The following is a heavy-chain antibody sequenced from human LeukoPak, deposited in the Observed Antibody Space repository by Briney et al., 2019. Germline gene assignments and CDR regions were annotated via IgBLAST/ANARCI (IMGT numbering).Heavy chain of an antibody. CDR3: AKDFRVAMAPAYFDY. Sequence: GGSLRLSCAASGFTFSNYGMHWVREAPGKGLEWGAFIRYEGSNKYYADSVKGRFTISRDNSRNTLYLQMNSLRAEDTAVYYCAKDFRVAMAPAYFDYWGQGTLVTVSS. D-gene: IGHD5-18*01. CDR1: GFTFSNYG. V-gene: IGHV3-30*02. J-gene: IGHJ4*02. CDR2: IRYEGSNK.